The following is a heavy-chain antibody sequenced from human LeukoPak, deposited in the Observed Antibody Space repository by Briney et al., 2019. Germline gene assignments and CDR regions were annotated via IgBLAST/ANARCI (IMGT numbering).Heavy chain of an antibody. Sequence: SETLSLTCTVSGGSISSYYWNWIRQPAGKGLEWVGRIYSSGSTNYNPSLKSRVTMSGDTSKNQSSLKLSSVTAAGTAVYYCARGYFNILTGYYIDYWGQGTLVTVSS. V-gene: IGHV4-4*07. J-gene: IGHJ4*02. CDR1: GGSISSYY. CDR3: ARGYFNILTGYYIDY. D-gene: IGHD3-9*01. CDR2: IYSSGST.